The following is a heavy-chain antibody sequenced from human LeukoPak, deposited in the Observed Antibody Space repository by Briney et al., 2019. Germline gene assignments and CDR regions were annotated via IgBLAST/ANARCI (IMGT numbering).Heavy chain of an antibody. V-gene: IGHV4-4*07. CDR3: ARWGYSSYSAYYYYYMDV. D-gene: IGHD6-13*01. Sequence: SETLSLTCTVSGGTISSYYWSWIRQPAGKGLEWIGCIYTSGSTNYNPSLKSRVTISVDTTKNQFSLKLSSVTAADTGVYYCARWGYSSYSAYYYYYMDVWGKGTTVTVSS. CDR2: IYTSGST. CDR1: GGTISSYY. J-gene: IGHJ6*03.